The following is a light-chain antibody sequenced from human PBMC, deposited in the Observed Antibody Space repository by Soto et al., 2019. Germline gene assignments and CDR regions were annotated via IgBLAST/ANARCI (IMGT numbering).Light chain of an antibody. CDR1: QSISSNY. J-gene: IGKJ2*01. CDR3: QQYGSSLPYT. V-gene: IGKV3-20*01. Sequence: IVLTQSPGTLSLSPGERATLSCRASQSISSNYLARYQQKPGQAPRLLIYGASGRATGIPDRFSGSGSGTDFTLTISRLEPEDIAVYYCQQYGSSLPYTFGQGTKLEIK. CDR2: GAS.